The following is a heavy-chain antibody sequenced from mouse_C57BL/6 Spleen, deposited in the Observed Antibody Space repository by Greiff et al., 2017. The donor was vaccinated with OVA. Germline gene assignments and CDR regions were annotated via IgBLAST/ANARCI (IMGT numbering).Heavy chain of an antibody. Sequence: LQESGAELVKPGASVKISCKASGYAFSSYWMNWVKQRPGKGLEWIGQIYPGDGDTNYNGKFKGKATLTADKSSSTAYMQLSSLTSEDSAVYFCARSGDEGYFDYWGQGTTLTVSS. CDR1: GYAFSSYW. CDR3: ARSGDEGYFDY. D-gene: IGHD3-1*01. V-gene: IGHV1-80*01. CDR2: IYPGDGDT. J-gene: IGHJ2*01.